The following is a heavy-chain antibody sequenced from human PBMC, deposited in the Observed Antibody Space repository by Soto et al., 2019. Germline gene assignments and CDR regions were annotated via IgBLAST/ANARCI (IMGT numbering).Heavy chain of an antibody. V-gene: IGHV3-23*02. CDR2: MSSASSTT. CDR1: GFTFGNFA. J-gene: IGHJ4*02. D-gene: IGHD1-7*01. Sequence: EVQVIESGGGLVQPGGSLRLSCATSGFTFGNFAMSWVRQAPGRGLGWVSGMSSASSTTYYGDSVKGRFTISRDTSKNTLYLQMNSLRAEDTAVYYCAKNKERELPRIIDYWGQGTLVTVSS. CDR3: AKNKERELPRIIDY.